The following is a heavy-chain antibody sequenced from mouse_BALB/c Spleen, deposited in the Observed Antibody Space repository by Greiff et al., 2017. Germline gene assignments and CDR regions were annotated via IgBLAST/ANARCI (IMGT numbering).Heavy chain of an antibody. V-gene: IGHV14-3*02. J-gene: IGHJ3*01. Sequence: EVQLQQSGAELVKPGASVKLSCTASGFNIKDTYMHWVKQRPEQGLEWIGRIDPANGNTKYDPKFQGKATITADTSSNTAYLQLSSLTSEDTAVYYCARSYDYDGRGFAYWGQGTLVTVSA. D-gene: IGHD2-4*01. CDR2: IDPANGNT. CDR1: GFNIKDTY. CDR3: ARSYDYDGRGFAY.